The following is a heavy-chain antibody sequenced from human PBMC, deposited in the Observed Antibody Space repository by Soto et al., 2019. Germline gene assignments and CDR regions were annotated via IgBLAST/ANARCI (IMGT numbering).Heavy chain of an antibody. J-gene: IGHJ6*02. CDR3: ARDVEDYDFWSGYPRQNYYYYYGMDV. V-gene: IGHV4-38-2*02. D-gene: IGHD3-3*01. CDR1: GYSISSGYY. Sequence: SETLSLTCAVSGYSISSGYYWGWIRQPPGKGLGWIGSIYHSGSTYYNPSLKSRVTISVDTSKNQFSLKLSSVTAADTAVYYCARDVEDYDFWSGYPRQNYYYYYGMDVWGQGTTVTVSS. CDR2: IYHSGST.